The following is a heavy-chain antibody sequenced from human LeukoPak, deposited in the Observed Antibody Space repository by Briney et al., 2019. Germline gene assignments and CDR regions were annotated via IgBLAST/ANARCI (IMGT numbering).Heavy chain of an antibody. CDR1: GGSFSGYY. CDR2: INHSGST. Sequence: SETLSLTCAVYGGSFSGYYWSWIRQPPGKGLEWIGEINHSGSTNYNPSLKSRVTISVDTSKNQFSLKLSSVTAADTAVYYCAREGRYFGELSFFDYWGQGTLVTVSS. CDR3: AREGRYFGELSFFDY. J-gene: IGHJ4*02. V-gene: IGHV4-34*01. D-gene: IGHD3-10*01.